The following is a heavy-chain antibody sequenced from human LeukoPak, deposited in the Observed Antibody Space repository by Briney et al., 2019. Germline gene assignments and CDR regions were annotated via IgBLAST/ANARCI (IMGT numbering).Heavy chain of an antibody. D-gene: IGHD5-24*01. J-gene: IGHJ4*02. Sequence: GRSLRLSCAASGFTFSSYAMRWVRQAPGKGLEWVAVISYDGSNKYYADSVKGRFTISRDNSKNTLYLQMNSLRAEDTAVYYCARDDGWLHTGGPFFDYWGQGTLVTVSS. CDR1: GFTFSSYA. V-gene: IGHV3-30-3*01. CDR3: ARDDGWLHTGGPFFDY. CDR2: ISYDGSNK.